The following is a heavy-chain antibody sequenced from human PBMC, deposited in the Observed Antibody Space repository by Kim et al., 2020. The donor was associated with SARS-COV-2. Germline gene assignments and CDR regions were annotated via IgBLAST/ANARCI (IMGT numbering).Heavy chain of an antibody. Sequence: GGSLRLSCAASGFTFSSYAMSWVRQAPGKGLEWVSAISGSGGSTYYADSVKGRFTISRDNSKNTLYLQMNSLRAEDTAVYYCAKWGPAAGTDRDYYYYGMDVWGQGTTVTVSS. V-gene: IGHV3-23*01. CDR2: ISGSGGST. CDR1: GFTFSSYA. D-gene: IGHD6-13*01. CDR3: AKWGPAAGTDRDYYYYGMDV. J-gene: IGHJ6*02.